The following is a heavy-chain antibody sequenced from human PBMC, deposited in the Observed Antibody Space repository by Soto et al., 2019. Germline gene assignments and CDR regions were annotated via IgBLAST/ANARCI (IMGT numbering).Heavy chain of an antibody. CDR3: ARNLFSPSGNYFDY. Sequence: SETLSLTCTVSSGSIRSYYWSWIRQPPGKGLEWLGYIYHSGTTNYNPSLKSRVTISVDTSKNQFSLKLTSVTAADTAVYYCARNLFSPSGNYFDYWGQGALVTVSS. CDR2: IYHSGTT. V-gene: IGHV4-59*01. J-gene: IGHJ4*02. CDR1: SGSIRSYY. D-gene: IGHD1-26*01.